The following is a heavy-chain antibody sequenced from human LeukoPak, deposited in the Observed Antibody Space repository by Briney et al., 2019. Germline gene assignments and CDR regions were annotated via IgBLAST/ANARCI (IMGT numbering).Heavy chain of an antibody. CDR3: ARGRVYYGSGSYYSDLDY. Sequence: GGSLRLSCAASGFTFSSYWMHWVRQAPGKGLVWVSRINSDGSSTSYADSVKGRFTISRDNAKNTLYLQMNSLRAEDTAVYYCARGRVYYGSGSYYSDLDYWGQGTLVTVSS. CDR1: GFTFSSYW. V-gene: IGHV3-74*01. D-gene: IGHD3-10*01. J-gene: IGHJ4*02. CDR2: INSDGSST.